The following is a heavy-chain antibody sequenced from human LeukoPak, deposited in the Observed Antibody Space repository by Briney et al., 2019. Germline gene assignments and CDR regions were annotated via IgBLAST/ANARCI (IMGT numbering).Heavy chain of an antibody. CDR2: INSDGSST. D-gene: IGHD2-2*01. Sequence: PGGSLRLSCAASGFTFSSYWMHWVRQAPGKGLVWVSRINSDGSSTSYADSVKGRFTISRDNAKNSLYLQMNSLRAEDTAVYYCARGNIPGSYYYYGMDVWGQGTTVTVSS. V-gene: IGHV3-74*01. CDR1: GFTFSSYW. CDR3: ARGNIPGSYYYYGMDV. J-gene: IGHJ6*02.